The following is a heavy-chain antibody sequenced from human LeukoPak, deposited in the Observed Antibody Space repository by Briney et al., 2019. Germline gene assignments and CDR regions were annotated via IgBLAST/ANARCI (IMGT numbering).Heavy chain of an antibody. D-gene: IGHD2-21*02. CDR1: GYTFTTYF. Sequence: ASVQVSFKASGYTFTTYFVTWVRQAPGQGLEWMGSINAHNGKTDYAEKIKGRVTMTTDTSTSTAYLELRNLRSDDTAIYYCAKTSCAGDCYFDFWGQGTLVTVSS. V-gene: IGHV1-18*04. CDR2: INAHNGKT. J-gene: IGHJ4*02. CDR3: AKTSCAGDCYFDF.